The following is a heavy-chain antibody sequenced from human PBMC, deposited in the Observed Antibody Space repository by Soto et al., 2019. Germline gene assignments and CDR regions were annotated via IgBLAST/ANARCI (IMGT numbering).Heavy chain of an antibody. CDR1: GYTFTSYV. D-gene: IGHD6-13*01. CDR2: ISAYNGNT. J-gene: IGHJ6*02. V-gene: IGHV1-18*01. CDR3: ESYREQLVLYGMDV. Sequence: QVQLVQSGAEVKKPGASVKVSCKASGYTFTSYVISWVRQAPGQGPEWMVWISAYNGNTNYAQKRQGRVTMTTDTSTSTAYMELRSMRSDDTAVYYCESYREQLVLYGMDVWGQGTTVTVSS.